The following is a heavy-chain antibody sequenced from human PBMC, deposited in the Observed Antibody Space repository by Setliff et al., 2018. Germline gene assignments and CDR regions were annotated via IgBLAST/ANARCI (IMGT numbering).Heavy chain of an antibody. D-gene: IGHD3-10*01. CDR2: INWSGGSR. CDR3: ARDPFGNPVFDP. V-gene: IGHV3-20*04. J-gene: IGHJ5*02. Sequence: GWSLRLSCGTSGFTFDVSGMSWVRQAPGKGLEWVSSINWSGGSRAYADSVKGRFSISRDNTKNSLYLQMNSLRAEDTAVYYCARDPFGNPVFDPWGQGTLVTVSS. CDR1: GFTFDVSG.